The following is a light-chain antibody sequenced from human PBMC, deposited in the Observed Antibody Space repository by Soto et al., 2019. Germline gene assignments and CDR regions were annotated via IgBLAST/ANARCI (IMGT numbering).Light chain of an antibody. CDR1: QTVRSN. J-gene: IGKJ2*01. V-gene: IGKV3-15*01. Sequence: EVVMTQSPATLSVSPGESATLSCRASQTVRSNVAWYQQRPGQAPRLLIDGAFTRATGVPARFSGSRSGTEFTLTISSPQSEDFALYYCQQHNNWPYTCGQGTKLEIK. CDR3: QQHNNWPYT. CDR2: GAF.